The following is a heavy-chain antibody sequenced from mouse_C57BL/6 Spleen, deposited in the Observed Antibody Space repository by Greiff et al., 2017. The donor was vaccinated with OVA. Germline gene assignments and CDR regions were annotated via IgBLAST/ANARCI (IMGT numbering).Heavy chain of an antibody. D-gene: IGHD1-1*01. V-gene: IGHV1-53*01. CDR1: GYTFTSYW. CDR3: ALNYHGSSPLDY. J-gene: IGHJ2*01. Sequence: QVPLQQSGTGLVQPGASVKLSCKASGYTFTSYWMHLVKQRPGQGLEWIGNINLSNGGTNYNEKFQSKATLTVDKSSSTAYMQLSSLKSEDSAVYYCALNYHGSSPLDYWGQGTTLTVSS. CDR2: INLSNGGT.